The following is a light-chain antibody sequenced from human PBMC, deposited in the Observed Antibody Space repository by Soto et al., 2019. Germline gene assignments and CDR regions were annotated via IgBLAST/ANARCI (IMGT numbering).Light chain of an antibody. CDR2: DAS. Sequence: EIVLTQSPATLSLSPGERATLSCRASQSVNSYLAWYQQKPGQAPRLLIYDASNRATGIPARFSGSGSGTDFTLTISSLETEDFAVYYCQQRSNWPSTFGQGTKLEIK. J-gene: IGKJ2*01. V-gene: IGKV3-11*01. CDR1: QSVNSY. CDR3: QQRSNWPST.